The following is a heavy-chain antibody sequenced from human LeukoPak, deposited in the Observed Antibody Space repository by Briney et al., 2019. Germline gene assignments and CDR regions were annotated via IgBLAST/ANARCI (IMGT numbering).Heavy chain of an antibody. CDR2: INSDGSST. V-gene: IGHV3-74*01. Sequence: GGSLRLSRAASGFTFSSYWMHWVRHAPGKGLVWVSRINSDGSSTSYADSVKGRFTISRDNAKNTLYLQMNSLRAEDTAVYYCARAPYSSGSDYWGQGTLVTVSS. CDR1: GFTFSSYW. J-gene: IGHJ4*02. D-gene: IGHD6-19*01. CDR3: ARAPYSSGSDY.